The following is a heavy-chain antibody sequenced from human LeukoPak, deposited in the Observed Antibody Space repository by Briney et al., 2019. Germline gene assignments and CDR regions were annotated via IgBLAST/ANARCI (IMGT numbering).Heavy chain of an antibody. J-gene: IGHJ5*02. V-gene: IGHV4-34*01. D-gene: IGHD4-4*01. Sequence: SETLSLTCAVYGGSFSGYYWSWIRQPPGKGLEWIGEINHSGSTNYNPSLKSRVTISVDTSKNQFSLKLSSVTAADTAVYYCARADYSNWMDWFDLWGQGTLVTVSS. CDR2: INHSGST. CDR1: GGSFSGYY. CDR3: ARADYSNWMDWFDL.